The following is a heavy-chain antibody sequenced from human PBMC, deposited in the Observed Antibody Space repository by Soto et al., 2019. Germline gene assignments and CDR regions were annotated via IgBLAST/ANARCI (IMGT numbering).Heavy chain of an antibody. CDR2: ISYSGST. CDR1: GGSISSGNYY. CDR3: ATMGTPATGLYFFDY. D-gene: IGHD2-15*01. Sequence: QVQLQESGPGLVKPSQTLSLTCTVSGGSISSGNYYWSWIRQPPGKGLGWIGFISYSGSTYYSTSLKSRFTISVDTSKSQFSLNLSFVTAADPAVYYCATMGTPATGLYFFDYWGQGSLVTVSS. V-gene: IGHV4-30-4*01. J-gene: IGHJ4*02.